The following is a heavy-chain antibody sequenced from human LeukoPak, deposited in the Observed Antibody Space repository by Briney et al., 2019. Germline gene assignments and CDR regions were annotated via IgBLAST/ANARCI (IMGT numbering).Heavy chain of an antibody. J-gene: IGHJ4*02. Sequence: GGSLRLSCVASGFTFNSYAMRWVRQAPGKGLEWVSIISGSGDSAYSADSMKGRFTISRDNSKNTLYLQMNSLRAEDTAVYYCARDLDSLDWGQGTLVTVSS. V-gene: IGHV3-23*01. CDR3: ARDLDSLD. CDR1: GFTFNSYA. CDR2: ISGSGDSA. D-gene: IGHD1-1*01.